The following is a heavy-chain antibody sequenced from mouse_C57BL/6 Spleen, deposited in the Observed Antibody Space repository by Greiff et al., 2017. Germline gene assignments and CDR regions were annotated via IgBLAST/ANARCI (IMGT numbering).Heavy chain of an antibody. CDR3: ARGAYYGSSFAY. Sequence: QVQLQQSGAELMKPGASVKLSCKATGYTFTGYWIEWVKQRPGHGLEWIGEIIPGSGGTNYNEKFKGKATFTADTSSNTAYMQLSSLTTEDSAIYSCARGAYYGSSFAYWGQGTTLTVSS. V-gene: IGHV1-9*01. J-gene: IGHJ2*01. CDR2: IIPGSGGT. D-gene: IGHD1-1*01. CDR1: GYTFTGYW.